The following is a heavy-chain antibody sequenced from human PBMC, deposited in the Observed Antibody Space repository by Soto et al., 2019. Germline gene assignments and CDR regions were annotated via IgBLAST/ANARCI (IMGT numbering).Heavy chain of an antibody. CDR1: GYTFTSYG. J-gene: IGHJ6*04. D-gene: IGHD3-9*01. CDR3: ARTYYDILTGLGLDV. V-gene: IGHV1-18*01. Sequence: ASVKVSCKASGYTFTSYGISWVRQAPGQGLEWMGWISAYNGNTNYAQKLQGRVTMTTDASTSTAYMELRSLRSDDTAVYYCARTYYDILTGLGLDVWGKRTTVTVSS. CDR2: ISAYNGNT.